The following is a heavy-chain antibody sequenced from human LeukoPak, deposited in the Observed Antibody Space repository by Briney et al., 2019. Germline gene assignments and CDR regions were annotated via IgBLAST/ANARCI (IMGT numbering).Heavy chain of an antibody. V-gene: IGHV4-38-2*02. CDR3: ANSIDFDYGDYYFDY. CDR2: IFHSGNT. D-gene: IGHD4-17*01. J-gene: IGHJ4*02. Sequence: SETLSLTCTVSGYSISSGYYWGWIRQPPGKGLEWIGSIFHSGNTYYNPSLKSRVTISVDTSKDQFSLKLSSVTAADTAVYYCANSIDFDYGDYYFDYWGQGALVTISS. CDR1: GYSISSGYY.